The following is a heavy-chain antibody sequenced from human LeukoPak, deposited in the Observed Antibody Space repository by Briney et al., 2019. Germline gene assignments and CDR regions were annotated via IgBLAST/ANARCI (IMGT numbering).Heavy chain of an antibody. CDR2: IYHSGST. CDR1: GGSISSGGYS. D-gene: IGHD3-10*01. J-gene: IGHJ4*02. V-gene: IGHV4-30-2*01. Sequence: PSETLSLTCAVSGGSISSGGYSWSWIRQPPGKGLEWIGYIYHSGSTYYHPSLKSRVTISVDRSKNQFSLKLSSVTAADTAVYYCARGTGYFDDWGQGTLVTVSS. CDR3: ARGTGYFDD.